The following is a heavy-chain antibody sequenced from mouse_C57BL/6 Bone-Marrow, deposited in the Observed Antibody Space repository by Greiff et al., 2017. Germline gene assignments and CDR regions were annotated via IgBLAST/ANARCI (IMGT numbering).Heavy chain of an antibody. J-gene: IGHJ4*01. CDR2: ISNLAYSI. CDR1: GFTFSDYG. Sequence: EVKVVESGGGLLQPGGSLKLSCAASGFTFSDYGMAWVRQAPRKGPEWVAFISNLAYSIYYADTVTGRFTISSENAKNTLYLEMSSLRSEDTAMYYCARQGFYYGSPYAMDYWGQGTSVTVSS. CDR3: ARQGFYYGSPYAMDY. V-gene: IGHV5-15*01. D-gene: IGHD1-1*01.